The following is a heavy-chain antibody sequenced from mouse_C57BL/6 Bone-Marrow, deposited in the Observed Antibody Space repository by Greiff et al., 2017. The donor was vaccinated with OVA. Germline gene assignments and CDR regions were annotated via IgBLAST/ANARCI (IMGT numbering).Heavy chain of an antibody. CDR1: GFTFSSYG. CDR3: ARRIITTGTMDY. J-gene: IGHJ4*01. Sequence: EVKLEESGGDLVKPGGSLKLSCAASGFTFSSYGMSWVRQTPDKRLEWVATISSGGSYTYYPDSVKGRFTISRDNAKNTLYLQMSSLKSEDTAMYYCARRIITTGTMDYWGQGTSDTVSA. CDR2: ISSGGSYT. V-gene: IGHV5-6*02. D-gene: IGHD1-2*01.